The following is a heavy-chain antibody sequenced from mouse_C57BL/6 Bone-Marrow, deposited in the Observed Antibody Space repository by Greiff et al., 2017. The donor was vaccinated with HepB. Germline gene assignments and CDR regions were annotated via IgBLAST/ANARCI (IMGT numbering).Heavy chain of an antibody. CDR1: GYTFTSYG. D-gene: IGHD2-5*01. V-gene: IGHV1-81*01. J-gene: IGHJ4*01. CDR3: ARDSNYDYAMDY. Sequence: VKLQESGAELARPGASVKLSCKASGYTFTSYGISWVKQRTGQGLEWIGEIYPRSGNTYYNEKFKGKATLTADKSSSTAYMELRSLTSEDSAVYFCARDSNYDYAMDYWGQGTSVTVSS. CDR2: IYPRSGNT.